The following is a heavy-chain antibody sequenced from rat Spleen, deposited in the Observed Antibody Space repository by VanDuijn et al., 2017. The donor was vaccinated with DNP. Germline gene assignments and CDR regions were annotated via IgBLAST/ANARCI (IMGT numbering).Heavy chain of an antibody. V-gene: IGHV5-25*01. J-gene: IGHJ2*01. CDR3: AKNSGYYFDY. Sequence: EVQLVESGGGSVQPGRSLKLSCAASGFTFSNYDMAWVRQAPTKGLEWVACVGPRGAYTYYGDSVKGRFSVSRDDAKSSLYLQRNSLKSEDTATYYCAKNSGYYFDYWGQEVMVTVAS. CDR1: GFTFSNYD. CDR2: VGPRGAYT. D-gene: IGHD4-3*01.